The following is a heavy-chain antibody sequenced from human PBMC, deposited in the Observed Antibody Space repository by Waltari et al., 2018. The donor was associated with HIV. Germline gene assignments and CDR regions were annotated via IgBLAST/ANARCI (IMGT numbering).Heavy chain of an antibody. CDR3: ARCGGAYYDFWSGYYIGFDY. D-gene: IGHD3-3*01. V-gene: IGHV4-39*01. CDR2: IYYSGST. J-gene: IGHJ4*02. Sequence: QLQLQESGPGLVKPSETLSLTCTVSGGSISSSSYYWGWIRQPPGKGPEWVGSIYYSGSTYYNPSLKSRVTISVDTSKNQFSLKLSSVTAADTAVYYCARCGGAYYDFWSGYYIGFDYWGQGTLVTVSS. CDR1: GGSISSSSYY.